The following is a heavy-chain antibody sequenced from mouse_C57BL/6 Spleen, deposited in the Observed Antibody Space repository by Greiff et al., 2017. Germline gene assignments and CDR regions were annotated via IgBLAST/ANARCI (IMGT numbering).Heavy chain of an antibody. CDR2: INPNYGTT. J-gene: IGHJ2*01. V-gene: IGHV1-39*01. D-gene: IGHD1-1*01. CDR1: GYSFTDYN. Sequence: VQLKESGPELVKPGASVKISCKASGYSFTDYNMNWVKQSNGKSLEWIGVINPNYGTTSYNQKFKGKATLTVDQSSSTAYMQLNSLTSEDSAVYYCAREGGTVVAPYFDYWGQGTTLTVSS. CDR3: AREGGTVVAPYFDY.